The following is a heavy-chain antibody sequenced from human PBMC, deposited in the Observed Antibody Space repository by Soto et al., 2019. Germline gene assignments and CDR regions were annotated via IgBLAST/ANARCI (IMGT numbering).Heavy chain of an antibody. CDR2: ISGSGNTI. CDR1: GLTFSDSY. V-gene: IGHV3-11*01. J-gene: IGHJ4*02. CDR3: ARDSSQIHNAVDY. D-gene: IGHD1-20*01. Sequence: QVPLVESGGGLVKPGGSLRLSCAASGLTFSDSYMSWIRQAPGKGLESISYISGSGNTIYYADSVKGRFTISRDNAKKSLYLPMNSLKVEDTAVYYCARDSSQIHNAVDYWGQGTLVTVSS.